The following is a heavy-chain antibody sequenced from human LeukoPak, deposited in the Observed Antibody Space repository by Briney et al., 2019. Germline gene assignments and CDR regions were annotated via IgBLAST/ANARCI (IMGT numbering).Heavy chain of an antibody. CDR2: ISGSGGNT. CDR3: AKEYSSGWYPGH. Sequence: PGGSLRLSCAASGFTFSSYSMNWVRQAPGKGLEWVSAISGSGGNTYYADSVKGRFTISRDNSKNTLYLQMNSLRAEDTAVYYCAKEYSSGWYPGHRGQGTLVTVSS. D-gene: IGHD6-13*01. CDR1: GFTFSSYS. J-gene: IGHJ4*02. V-gene: IGHV3-23*01.